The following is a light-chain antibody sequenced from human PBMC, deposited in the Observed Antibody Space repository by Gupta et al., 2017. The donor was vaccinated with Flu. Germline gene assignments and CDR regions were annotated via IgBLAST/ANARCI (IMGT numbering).Light chain of an antibody. V-gene: IGKV1-9*01. CDR3: QQHNTYPRT. CDR1: QGISSY. Sequence: GDIVSITCRASQGISSYLAWYHHKPVYAPNLLVYVSDTLQSGVTSRVSGSSSGTEFTLIISSQHHEDFVTYYWQQHNTYPRTFGQGTKLEI. CDR2: VSD. J-gene: IGKJ2*02.